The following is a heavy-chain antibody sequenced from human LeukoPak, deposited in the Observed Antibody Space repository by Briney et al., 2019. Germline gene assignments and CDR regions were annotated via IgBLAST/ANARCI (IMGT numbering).Heavy chain of an antibody. V-gene: IGHV3-13*01. CDR2: IGTAGDT. CDR3: ARVAKERVGGVYYFDY. J-gene: IGHJ4*02. Sequence: GGSLRLSCAASGFTFSDYDMHWVRQATGKGLEWVSCIGTAGDTYYTGSVKGRSTISRENAKNSLYLQMNSLRAGDTAVYYCARVAKERVGGVYYFDYWGQGTLVTVSS. D-gene: IGHD1-1*01. CDR1: GFTFSDYD.